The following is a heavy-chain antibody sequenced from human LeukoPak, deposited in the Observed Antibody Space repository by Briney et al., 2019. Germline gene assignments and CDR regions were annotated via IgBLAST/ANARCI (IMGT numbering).Heavy chain of an antibody. V-gene: IGHV1-18*01. Sequence: ASVKVSCKASGYIFTNYAMNWVRQAPGQGLEWMGWISGYNGNTNYAQKLQGRVTMTTDTSTSTAYMELRSLTSDDTAVYYCARGRGEVPNYFDNWGQGTLVTVSS. CDR3: ARGRGEVPNYFDN. CDR2: ISGYNGNT. J-gene: IGHJ4*02. D-gene: IGHD3-16*01. CDR1: GYIFTNYA.